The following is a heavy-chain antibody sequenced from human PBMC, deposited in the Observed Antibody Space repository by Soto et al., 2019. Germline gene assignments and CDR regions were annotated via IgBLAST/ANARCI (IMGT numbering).Heavy chain of an antibody. J-gene: IGHJ5*01. CDR1: GVTFSTSG. D-gene: IGHD2-21*01. CDR2: IIPLFGTP. Sequence: QVQLVQSGAEVKKPGSSLKVSCKTSGVTFSTSGISWVRQGPGQGLEWMGGIIPLFGTPKYERKFQRRVSITADESATAPFMELSGLRPDDTAVYYCARLAPSICGGGNCYRLDSFFDSWGQGSLVVFSS. CDR3: ARLAPSICGGGNCYRLDSFFDS. V-gene: IGHV1-69*01.